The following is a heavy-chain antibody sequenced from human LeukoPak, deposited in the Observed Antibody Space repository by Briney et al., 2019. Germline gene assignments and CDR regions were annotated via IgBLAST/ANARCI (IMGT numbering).Heavy chain of an antibody. CDR3: ARDLPRTNGVRWFDP. V-gene: IGHV1-2*02. D-gene: IGHD2-8*01. J-gene: IGHJ5*02. CDR1: GYTFTGYY. CDR2: INPNSDGT. Sequence: ASVKVSCKPSGYTFTGYYMHWVRPAPGQGLEWLGWINPNSDGTNYAQKFQGRVTMTRDTSISTAYMELSRLRSDDTAVYYCARDLPRTNGVRWFDPWGQGTLVTVSS.